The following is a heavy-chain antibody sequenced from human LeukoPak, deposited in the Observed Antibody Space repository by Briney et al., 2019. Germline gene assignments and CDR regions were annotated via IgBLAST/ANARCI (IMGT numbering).Heavy chain of an antibody. CDR1: GYSFTTYW. CDR3: ARLHYYDSSGYYQGWYFDL. CDR2: IYPVDSDT. V-gene: IGHV5-51*01. Sequence: GESLKISCKGSGYSFTTYWIVWVRQMPGKGLGWLGIIYPVDSDTRYSPSFQDQVTISAEKSISTAYLQWSSLKASDTAMYYCARLHYYDSSGYYQGWYFDLWGRGTLVTVSS. D-gene: IGHD3-22*01. J-gene: IGHJ2*01.